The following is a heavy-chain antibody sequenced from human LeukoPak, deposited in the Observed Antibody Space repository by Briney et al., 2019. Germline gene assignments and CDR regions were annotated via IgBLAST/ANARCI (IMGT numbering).Heavy chain of an antibody. D-gene: IGHD4-23*01. Sequence: GRSLRLSCAASGFTFDDYAMQWVRQAPGKGLEWVSGISWNSGSIGYADSVKGRFTISRDNAKNSLYLQMNSLRAEDTALYYCAKDINSAARYYFDYWGQGTLVTVSS. J-gene: IGHJ4*02. V-gene: IGHV3-9*01. CDR1: GFTFDDYA. CDR2: ISWNSGSI. CDR3: AKDINSAARYYFDY.